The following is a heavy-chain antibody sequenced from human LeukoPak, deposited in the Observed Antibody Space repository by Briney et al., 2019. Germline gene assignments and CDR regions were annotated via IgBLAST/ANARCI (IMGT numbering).Heavy chain of an antibody. D-gene: IGHD3-22*01. J-gene: IGHJ4*02. CDR1: GFTFDDYG. V-gene: IGHV3-20*04. CDR2: INWNGGST. CDR3: ARERTYYYDSNPDYFDY. Sequence: GGSLRLSCAASGFTFDDYGMSWVRQAPGKGLEWVSGINWNGGSTGYADSVKGRFTISRDNAKNSLYLQMNSLRVGDTALYYCARERTYYYDSNPDYFDYWGQGTLVTVS.